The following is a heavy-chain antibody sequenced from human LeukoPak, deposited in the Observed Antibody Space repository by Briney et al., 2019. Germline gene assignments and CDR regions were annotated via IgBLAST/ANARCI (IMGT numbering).Heavy chain of an antibody. D-gene: IGHD4-23*01. CDR1: GFTFSSYW. V-gene: IGHV3-74*01. Sequence: GGSLRLSCAASGFTFSSYWMNWVRQAPGKGLVWVSRIACDGSSTTYADSVKGRFSISRDNAKNTLYLQMNSLRVEDTAVYYCARGRPHGNDYWGQGTLVTVSS. CDR2: IACDGSST. CDR3: ARGRPHGNDY. J-gene: IGHJ4*02.